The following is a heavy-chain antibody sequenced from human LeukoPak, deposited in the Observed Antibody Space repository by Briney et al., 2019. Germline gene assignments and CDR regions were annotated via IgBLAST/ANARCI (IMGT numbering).Heavy chain of an antibody. CDR3: ARDCSSTSCYNYYYGMDV. CDR2: ISAYNGNT. V-gene: IGHV1-18*01. D-gene: IGHD2-2*02. CDR1: GYTFTSYG. Sequence: GASVKVSCKAPGYTFTSYGIGWVRQAPGQGLEWMGWISAYNGNTNYAQKLQGRVTMTTDTSTSTAYMELRSLRSDDTAVYYCARDCSSTSCYNYYYGMDVWGQGTTVTVSS. J-gene: IGHJ6*02.